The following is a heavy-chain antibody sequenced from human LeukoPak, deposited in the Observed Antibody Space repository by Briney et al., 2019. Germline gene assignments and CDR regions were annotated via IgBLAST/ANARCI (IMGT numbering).Heavy chain of an antibody. D-gene: IGHD6-13*01. CDR3: ARVGSSWYRDWPFDY. J-gene: IGHJ4*02. CDR1: GFTFSSYS. CDR2: ISSSSSTI. V-gene: IGHV3-48*01. Sequence: GGSLRLSCAASGFTFSSYSMNWVRQAPGKGLEWISYISSSSSTIYYADSVKGRFTISRDNAKNSLYLQMNSLRAEDTAVYYCARVGSSWYRDWPFDYWGQGTLATVSS.